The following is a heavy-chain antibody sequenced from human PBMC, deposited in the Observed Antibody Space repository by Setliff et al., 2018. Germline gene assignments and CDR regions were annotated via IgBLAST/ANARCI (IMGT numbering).Heavy chain of an antibody. CDR1: GGSFSGYQ. J-gene: IGHJ2*01. V-gene: IGHV4-34*01. Sequence: SETLSLTCGVHGGSFSGYQWTWIRQPPGKGLEWIGEINQSGSANYNPSLKSRAPLSVDTSEKQLSLTLNSVTVADTAVYYCARAQVVFAISAPAWYFEIWGRGTQVTVSS. D-gene: IGHD2-21*01. CDR3: ARAQVVFAISAPAWYFEI. CDR2: INQSGSA.